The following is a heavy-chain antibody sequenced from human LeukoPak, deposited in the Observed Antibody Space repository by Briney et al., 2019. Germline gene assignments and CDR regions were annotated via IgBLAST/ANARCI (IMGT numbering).Heavy chain of an antibody. D-gene: IGHD3-10*01. Sequence: SETLSLTCTVSGGSISYFYWSWIRQPPGKGLEWIGYIFYSGNTNYNPSLKSRVTISVDTSKNQISLRLSSVTAADTAVYYCARDLGEYYYRSGRFGWFDPWGQGTLVTVSS. CDR2: IFYSGNT. J-gene: IGHJ5*02. CDR3: ARDLGEYYYRSGRFGWFDP. V-gene: IGHV4-59*01. CDR1: GGSISYFY.